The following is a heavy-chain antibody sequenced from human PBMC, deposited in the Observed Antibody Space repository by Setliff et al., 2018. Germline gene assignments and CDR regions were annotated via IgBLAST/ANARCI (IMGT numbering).Heavy chain of an antibody. J-gene: IGHJ4*02. D-gene: IGHD2-2*01. CDR2: ISPYNGNT. V-gene: IGHV1-18*01. Sequence: ASVKVSCKTSGYTFTDSLISWVRQAPGQGLEWVGWISPYNGNTKYALTLQGRVTMTTDPSTTTAYLELRSLTSDDTAVYYCSRLVRYCTTTSCQGASGAELWGQGTLVTVSS. CDR1: GYTFTDSL. CDR3: SRLVRYCTTTSCQGASGAEL.